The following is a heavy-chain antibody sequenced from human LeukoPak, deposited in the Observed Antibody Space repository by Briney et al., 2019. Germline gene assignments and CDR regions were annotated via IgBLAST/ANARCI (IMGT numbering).Heavy chain of an antibody. V-gene: IGHV4-4*07. CDR1: GGSISSYY. Sequence: SETLSLACTVSGGSISSYYWSWIRQPAGKGLEWIGRIYTSGSTNYNPSLKSRVTMSVDTSKNQFSLKLSSVTAADTAVYYCARDRRWLQLSGIHRPWYFDLWGRGTLVTVSS. J-gene: IGHJ2*01. CDR3: ARDRRWLQLSGIHRPWYFDL. CDR2: IYTSGST. D-gene: IGHD5-24*01.